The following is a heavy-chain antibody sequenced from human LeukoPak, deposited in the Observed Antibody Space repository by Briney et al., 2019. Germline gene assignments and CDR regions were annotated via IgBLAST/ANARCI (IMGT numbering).Heavy chain of an antibody. V-gene: IGHV4-39*01. CDR2: IYYSGST. J-gene: IGHJ6*03. Sequence: PSETLSLTCTVSGGSISSSSYYWGWIRQPPGKGLEWIGSIYYSGSTYYNPSLKSRVTISVDTSKNQFSLKLSPVTAADTAVYYCASEWYYYDSSGYFYYYYYMDVWGKGTTVTVSS. D-gene: IGHD3-22*01. CDR3: ASEWYYYDSSGYFYYYYYMDV. CDR1: GGSISSSSYY.